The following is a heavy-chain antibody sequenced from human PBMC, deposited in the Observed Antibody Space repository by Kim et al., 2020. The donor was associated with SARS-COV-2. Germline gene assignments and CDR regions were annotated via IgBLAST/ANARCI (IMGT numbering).Heavy chain of an antibody. Sequence: GGSLRLSCAASGFTFDDYGMSWVRQAPGKGLEWVSGINWNGGSTGYADSVKGRFTISRDNAKNSLYLQMNSLRAEDTALYHCARGSYYDILTGYYYYYGMDVWGQGTTVTVSS. J-gene: IGHJ6*02. D-gene: IGHD3-9*01. CDR3: ARGSYYDILTGYYYYYGMDV. CDR2: INWNGGST. V-gene: IGHV3-20*01. CDR1: GFTFDDYG.